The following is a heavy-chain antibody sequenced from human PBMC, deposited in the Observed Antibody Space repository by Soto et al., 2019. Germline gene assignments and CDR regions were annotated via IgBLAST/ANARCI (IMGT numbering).Heavy chain of an antibody. V-gene: IGHV1-18*01. J-gene: IGHJ3*01. D-gene: IGHD6-13*01. CDR3: ARGRGVVIPAGTPDAFDV. Sequence: ASVKVSCKASGYTFNKYGFNWVRQAPGQGLEWVGRISAFNDYANLAQKFQGRLTLTTDASTNTAYMELQVLRSDDTAMYYCARGRGVVIPAGTPDAFDVWGQGTMVTVSS. CDR1: GYTFNKYG. CDR2: ISAFNDYA.